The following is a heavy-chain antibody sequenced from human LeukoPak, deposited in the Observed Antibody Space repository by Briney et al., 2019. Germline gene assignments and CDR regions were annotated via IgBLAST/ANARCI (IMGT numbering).Heavy chain of an antibody. J-gene: IGHJ4*02. D-gene: IGHD1-26*01. Sequence: GESLKISCKGSGYSFTSYWIGWVRQMPGKGLGWMGIIYPDDSDTRYSPSFQGQVTISADKSISTAYLQWSSLKASDTAMYYCARHIRPKGFYSGSYYGSGVDYWGQGTLVTVSS. CDR3: ARHIRPKGFYSGSYYGSGVDY. CDR2: IYPDDSDT. CDR1: GYSFTSYW. V-gene: IGHV5-51*01.